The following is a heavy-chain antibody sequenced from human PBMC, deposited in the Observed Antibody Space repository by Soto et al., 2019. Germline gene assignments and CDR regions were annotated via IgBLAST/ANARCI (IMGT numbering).Heavy chain of an antibody. CDR1: GFAFSRNV. D-gene: IGHD2-15*01. J-gene: IGHJ4*02. V-gene: IGHV3-30*18. Sequence: QVQLVESGGGVVQPGKSLRLACAASGFAFSRNVMHWVRQAPGQGLEWVAQISSDESNKFYADSVKGRFTISRDNSKEMVYLHLNSLTAEDTAVYFCAKDQWSCTSRVFYHFFDHWGQVSLVTVSS. CDR2: ISSDESNK. CDR3: AKDQWSCTSRVFYHFFDH.